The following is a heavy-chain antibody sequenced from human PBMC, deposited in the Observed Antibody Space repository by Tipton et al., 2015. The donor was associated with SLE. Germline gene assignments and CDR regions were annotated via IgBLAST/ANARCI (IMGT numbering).Heavy chain of an antibody. D-gene: IGHD1-1*01. CDR3: ARDSLSGDNWFDP. CDR2: IYNSGST. CDR1: GAPIRSYY. Sequence: TLSLTCTVSGAPIRSYYWSWIRQPPGKGLEWIGNIYNSGSTNYNPSLKSRVTMSLDTSKNQFSLKLSSVTAADTAVYYCARDSLSGDNWFDPWGQGTLVTVSS. V-gene: IGHV4-59*01. J-gene: IGHJ5*02.